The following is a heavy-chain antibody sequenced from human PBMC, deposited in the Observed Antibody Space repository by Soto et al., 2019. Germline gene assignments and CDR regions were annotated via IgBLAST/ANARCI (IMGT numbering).Heavy chain of an antibody. CDR3: ARAYDGPAAVDY. J-gene: IGHJ4*02. Sequence: EVQLVESGGGLVKPGGSLRLSCAASGFTFSSYSMNWVRQAPGKGLEWVSSISSSSSYIYYADSVKGRFTISRDNAKNSLYLQMNSLRAEDTAVYDCARAYDGPAAVDYWGQGTLVTVSS. V-gene: IGHV3-21*01. CDR1: GFTFSSYS. CDR2: ISSSSSYI. D-gene: IGHD2-2*01.